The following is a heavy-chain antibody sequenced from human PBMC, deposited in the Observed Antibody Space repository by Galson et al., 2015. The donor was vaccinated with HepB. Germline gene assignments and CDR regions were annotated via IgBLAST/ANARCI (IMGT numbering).Heavy chain of an antibody. Sequence: SLRLSCAASGFTFSSYAMHWVRQAPGKGLEWVAVISYDGSNKYYADSVKGRFTISRDNSKNTLYLQMNSLRAEDTAVYYCARGAMELSPHYGMDVWGQGTTVTVSS. J-gene: IGHJ6*02. CDR1: GFTFSSYA. V-gene: IGHV3-30-3*01. CDR3: ARGAMELSPHYGMDV. D-gene: IGHD3-16*02. CDR2: ISYDGSNK.